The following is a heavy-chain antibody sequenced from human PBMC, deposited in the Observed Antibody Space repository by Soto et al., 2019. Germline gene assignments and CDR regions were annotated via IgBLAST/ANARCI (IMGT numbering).Heavy chain of an antibody. V-gene: IGHV5-51*01. Sequence: GESLKISCQGSGYSFPSYWIGWVRQLPGKGLEWMGIIYPGDSDTRYSPSFQGQVTISADKSIRTPYLHGSSLKASDPSMYYCASCSRSWEGYYYGMDVWGQGTTVTVSS. CDR2: IYPGDSDT. D-gene: IGHD6-13*01. CDR3: ASCSRSWEGYYYGMDV. J-gene: IGHJ6*02. CDR1: GYSFPSYW.